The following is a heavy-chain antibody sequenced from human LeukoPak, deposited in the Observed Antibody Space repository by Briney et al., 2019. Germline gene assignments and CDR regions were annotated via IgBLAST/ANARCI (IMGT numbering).Heavy chain of an antibody. D-gene: IGHD3-16*01. CDR3: AKPMITFGGVIDH. J-gene: IGHJ5*02. V-gene: IGHV3-30*18. CDR1: GFTFSSYG. CDR2: ISYDGSNK. Sequence: PGGSLRLSCAASGFTFSSYGMHWVRQAPGKGLEWEAVISYDGSNKYYADSVKGRFTISRDNSKNTLYLQMNSLRAEDTAVYYCAKPMITFGGVIDHWGQGTLVTVSS.